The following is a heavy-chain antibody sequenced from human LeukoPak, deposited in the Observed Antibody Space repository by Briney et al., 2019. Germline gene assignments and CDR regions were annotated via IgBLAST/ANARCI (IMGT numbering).Heavy chain of an antibody. CDR2: MSPNSGNT. CDR3: ARNRMIPTRPLDP. D-gene: IGHD3-16*01. Sequence: GASVKVSCKASGYTFTSYDIIWVRQATGQGLEWMGWMSPNSGNTGYAQKFQGRVTMTRNTSISTAYMELSSLRSEDTAVYYCARNRMIPTRPLDPWGQGTLVTVSS. J-gene: IGHJ5*02. CDR1: GYTFTSYD. V-gene: IGHV1-8*01.